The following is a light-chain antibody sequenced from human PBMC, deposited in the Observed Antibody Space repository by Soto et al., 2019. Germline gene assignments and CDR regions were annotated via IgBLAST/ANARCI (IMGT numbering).Light chain of an antibody. CDR3: QQYNDWPPKRT. J-gene: IGKJ1*01. V-gene: IGKV3-15*01. Sequence: EIVMTQSPVTLSVSPGERATLSCRASQTISTKLAWYQQKPGQAPRLLIYGASTRATGVPARFSGSGSGTEFTLTISSVQSEDSAVYYCQQYNDWPPKRTFGQGTKVDVK. CDR2: GAS. CDR1: QTISTK.